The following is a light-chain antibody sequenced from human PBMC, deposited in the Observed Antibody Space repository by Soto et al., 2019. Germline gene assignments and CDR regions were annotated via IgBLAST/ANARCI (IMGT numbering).Light chain of an antibody. V-gene: IGLV1-51*01. CDR2: DNN. CDR3: ATWGSRLSAGV. J-gene: IGLJ2*01. Sequence: QSVLTQPPSVSAAPGQKVTISCSGSSSNIGNNYVSWYQHLPGTAPKLLIYDNNKRPSGIPDRFSGSKSGTSATLGITGLQTGDEADYYCATWGSRLSAGVFGGGTKLTVL. CDR1: SSNIGNNY.